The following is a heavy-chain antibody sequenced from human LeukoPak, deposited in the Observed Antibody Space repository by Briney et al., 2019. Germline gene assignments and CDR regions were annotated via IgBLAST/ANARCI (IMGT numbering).Heavy chain of an antibody. D-gene: IGHD3-10*01. CDR2: IYYSGST. Sequence: SETLSLTCSVSRDSVSRSSYYWGWIRQPPGKGLEWIGSIYYSGSTYYNPSLKSRVTISVDTSKNQFSLKLSSVTAADTAVYYCARDVTEYYYGSGGYQAHWGQGTLVTVSS. CDR1: RDSVSRSSYY. V-gene: IGHV4-39*02. CDR3: ARDVTEYYYGSGGYQAH. J-gene: IGHJ4*02.